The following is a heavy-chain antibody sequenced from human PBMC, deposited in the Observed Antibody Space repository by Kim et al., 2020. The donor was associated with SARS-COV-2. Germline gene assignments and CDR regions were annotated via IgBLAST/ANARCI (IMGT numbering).Heavy chain of an antibody. CDR1: GFTFSSYG. D-gene: IGHD2-2*01. Sequence: GGSLRLSCAASGFTFSSYGMHWVRQAPGKGLEWVAVIWYDGSNKYYADSVKGRFTISRDNSKNTLYLQMNSLRAEDTAVYYCARDPLGAFIVVPNFDYWGQGTLGTVSS. V-gene: IGHV3-33*01. CDR2: IWYDGSNK. J-gene: IGHJ4*02. CDR3: ARDPLGAFIVVPNFDY.